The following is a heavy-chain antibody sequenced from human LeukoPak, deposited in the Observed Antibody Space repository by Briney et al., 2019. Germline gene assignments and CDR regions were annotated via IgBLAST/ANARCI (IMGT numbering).Heavy chain of an antibody. J-gene: IGHJ4*02. D-gene: IGHD2-15*01. CDR1: GGSISSHY. CDR2: IYYSGST. CDR3: TRARDIVVVVAATGFDY. Sequence: TSETLSLTCTVSGGSISSHYWSWIRQPPGKGLEWIGYIYYSGSTNYNPSLKSRVTISVDTSKNQLSLKLSSVTAADTAVYYCTRARDIVVVVAATGFDYWGQGTLVTVSS. V-gene: IGHV4-59*11.